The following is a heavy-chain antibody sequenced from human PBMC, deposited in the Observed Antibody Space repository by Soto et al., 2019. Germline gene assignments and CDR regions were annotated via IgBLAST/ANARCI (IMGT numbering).Heavy chain of an antibody. D-gene: IGHD2-2*01. CDR1: GFTFSSYA. CDR3: ARGPSSLTRFDY. J-gene: IGHJ4*02. V-gene: IGHV3-30-3*01. Sequence: GGSLRLSCAASGFTFSSYAMHWVRQAPGKGLEWVAVISYDGSNKYYADSVKGRFTTSRDNSKNTLYLQINSLRAEDTAVYYCARGPSSLTRFDYWGQGTLVTVSS. CDR2: ISYDGSNK.